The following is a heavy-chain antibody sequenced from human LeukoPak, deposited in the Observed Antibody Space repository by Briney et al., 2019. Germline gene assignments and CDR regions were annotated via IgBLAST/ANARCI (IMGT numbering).Heavy chain of an antibody. CDR2: IKTKTEGGAT. V-gene: IGHV3-15*01. D-gene: IGHD3-10*01. J-gene: IGHJ4*02. CDR3: ASYGSGSHDY. Sequence: GGSLRLSCAASGFTFSNAWMNWVRQAPGKGLEWVGRIKTKTEGGATDYAAPVKGRFTISRDDSKNTVYLRMNSLKTEDTAVYYCASYGSGSHDYWGQGSLVTVSS. CDR1: GFTFSNAW.